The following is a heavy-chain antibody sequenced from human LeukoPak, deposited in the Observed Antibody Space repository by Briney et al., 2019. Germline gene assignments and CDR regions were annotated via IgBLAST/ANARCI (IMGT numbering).Heavy chain of an antibody. CDR3: ARSWSSGYYFEF. V-gene: IGHV1-46*01. Sequence: GASVKVSCRASAYTFTNYYMHWVRQATGQGLEWMGRINPSGGSTSYAQRFQGRVTMTRDTSTSTVYMEVTSLRSEDTAVYYCARSWSSGYYFEFWGQGTLVTVSS. D-gene: IGHD3-22*01. CDR1: AYTFTNYY. CDR2: INPSGGST. J-gene: IGHJ4*02.